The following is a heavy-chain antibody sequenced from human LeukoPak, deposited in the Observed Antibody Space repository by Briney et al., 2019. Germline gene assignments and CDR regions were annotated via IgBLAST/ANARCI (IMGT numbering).Heavy chain of an antibody. CDR3: ARAPPPRYKTDAFDI. CDR1: GGSISSGSYY. CDR2: IYTSGST. Sequence: PSQTLSLTCTVSGGSISSGSYYWSWIRQPAGKGLEWIERIYTSGSTNYNPSLKSRVTISVDTSKNQFSLKLSSVTAADTAVYYCARAPPPRYKTDAFDIWGQGTMVTVSS. V-gene: IGHV4-61*02. D-gene: IGHD5-18*01. J-gene: IGHJ3*02.